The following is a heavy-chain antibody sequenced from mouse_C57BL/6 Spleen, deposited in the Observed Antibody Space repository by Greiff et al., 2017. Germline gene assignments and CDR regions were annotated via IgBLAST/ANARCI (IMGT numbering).Heavy chain of an antibody. D-gene: IGHD1-1*01. CDR3: ARSYYYGSRNYYFDY. CDR2: IDPNSGGT. V-gene: IGHV1-72*01. Sequence: QVQLKQPGAELVKPGASVKLSCKASGYTFTSYWMHWVKPRPGRGLEWIGRIDPNSGGTKYNEKFKSKATLTVDKPSSTAYMQLSSLTSEDSVVYYCARSYYYGSRNYYFDYWGQGTTLTVSS. CDR1: GYTFTSYW. J-gene: IGHJ2*01.